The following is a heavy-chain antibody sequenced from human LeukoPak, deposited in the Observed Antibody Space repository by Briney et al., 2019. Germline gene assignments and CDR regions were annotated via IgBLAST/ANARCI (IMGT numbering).Heavy chain of an antibody. CDR1: GFTFSSYS. V-gene: IGHV3-21*04. J-gene: IGHJ4*02. CDR2: ISSSSSYI. CDR3: ASHILTGYKTDY. Sequence: GGSLRLSCAASGFTFSSYSMNWVRQAPGKGLEWVSSISSSSSYIYYADSVKGRFTISRDNSKNTLYLQMNSLRAEDTAVYYCASHILTGYKTDYWGQGTLVTVSS. D-gene: IGHD3-9*01.